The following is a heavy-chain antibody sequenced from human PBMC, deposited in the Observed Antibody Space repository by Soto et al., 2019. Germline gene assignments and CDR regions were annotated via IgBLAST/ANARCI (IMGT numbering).Heavy chain of an antibody. CDR3: ASVLMGRGVTNNYYYLDV. CDR1: GGTFSSYT. Sequence: ASVKVSCKASGGTFSSYTISWVRQAPGQGLEWMGRIIPILGIANYAQKFQGRVTITADKSTSTAYMELSSLRSEDMAVYSCASVLMGRGVTNNYYYLDVWGKGTTVTVSS. CDR2: IIPILGIA. D-gene: IGHD3-10*01. J-gene: IGHJ6*03. V-gene: IGHV1-69*02.